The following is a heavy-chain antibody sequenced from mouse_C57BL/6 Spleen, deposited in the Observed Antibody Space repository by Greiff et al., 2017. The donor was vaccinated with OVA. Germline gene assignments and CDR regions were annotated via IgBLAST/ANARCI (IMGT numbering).Heavy chain of an antibody. CDR1: GYAFTNYL. J-gene: IGHJ2*01. CDR3: ARSGLTGFDY. Sequence: VQLQQSGAELVRPGTSVKVSCKASGYAFTNYLIEWVKQRPGRGLEWIGVINPGSGGTNYNEKFKGKATLTADKSSSTAYMQLSSLTSEDSAVYFCARSGLTGFDYWGQGTTLTVSS. CDR2: INPGSGGT. D-gene: IGHD4-1*01. V-gene: IGHV1-54*01.